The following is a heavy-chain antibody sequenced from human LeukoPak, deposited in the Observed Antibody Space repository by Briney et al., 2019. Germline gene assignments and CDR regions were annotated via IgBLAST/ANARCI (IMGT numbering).Heavy chain of an antibody. CDR3: AGAGWLLYGLFYYGMDV. Sequence: SETLSLTCAVYGGSFSGYYWSWIRQPPGKGLEWIGEINHSGSTNYNPSLKSRVTISVDTSKNQFSLKLSSVTAADTAVYYCAGAGWLLYGLFYYGMDVWGQGTTVTVSS. CDR1: GGSFSGYY. V-gene: IGHV4-34*01. J-gene: IGHJ6*02. D-gene: IGHD3-3*01. CDR2: INHSGST.